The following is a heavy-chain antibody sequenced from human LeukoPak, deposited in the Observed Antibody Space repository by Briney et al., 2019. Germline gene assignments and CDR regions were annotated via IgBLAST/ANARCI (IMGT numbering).Heavy chain of an antibody. CDR1: GYSFTSYW. Sequence: GESLQISCQGSGYSFTSYWIGWVRQMPGKGLEWMGIIYPGDSDTRYSPSFQGQVTISADKSISTAYLQWSSLKASDTAMYYCARHPAYDSSGYYSDYWGQGTLVTVSS. V-gene: IGHV5-51*01. J-gene: IGHJ4*02. CDR3: ARHPAYDSSGYYSDY. CDR2: IYPGDSDT. D-gene: IGHD3-22*01.